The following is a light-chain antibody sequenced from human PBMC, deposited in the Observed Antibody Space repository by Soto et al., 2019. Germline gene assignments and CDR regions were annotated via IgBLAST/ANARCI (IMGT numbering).Light chain of an antibody. V-gene: IGKV1-9*01. J-gene: IGKJ4*01. Sequence: IQLTQSPSFLSASVGDRVTITCRASQGINSYVAWHQQKPGKAPKLLIYTASTLQSGVPSRFSGSGSGTEFTRTIRGLQPEDSATYYCQQVYDYPLTFGGGTKVEI. CDR2: TAS. CDR1: QGINSY. CDR3: QQVYDYPLT.